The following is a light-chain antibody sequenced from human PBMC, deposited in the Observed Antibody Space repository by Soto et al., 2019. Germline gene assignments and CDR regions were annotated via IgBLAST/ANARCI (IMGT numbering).Light chain of an antibody. CDR3: QQYDNKPPII. Sequence: EIVMTQSPATLSVSPGERATLSCRASQSVSSTLAWYQQKPGQAPRLLIYATSTRADGIPARFSGSGSGTEFTLTISSLQSADFAVYHCQQYDNKPPIIFGQGTRLELK. CDR2: ATS. V-gene: IGKV3-15*01. CDR1: QSVSST. J-gene: IGKJ5*01.